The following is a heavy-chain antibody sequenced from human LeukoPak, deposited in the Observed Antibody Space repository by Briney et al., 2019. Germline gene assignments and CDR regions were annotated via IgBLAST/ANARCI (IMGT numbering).Heavy chain of an antibody. CDR3: GGDY. V-gene: IGHV3-23*05. Sequence: GGSLRLSCAASGFTFSRYAVKWVRQAPGTGLEWVSTVDTSGSSACYADSVKGRFTISRYNSKNTVYLQMNNLRAEDTAIYYCGGDYWGQGTLVTVSS. CDR2: VDTSGSSA. J-gene: IGHJ4*02. CDR1: GFTFSRYA.